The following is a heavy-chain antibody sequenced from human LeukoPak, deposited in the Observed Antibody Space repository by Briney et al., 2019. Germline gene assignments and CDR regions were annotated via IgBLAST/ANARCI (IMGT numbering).Heavy chain of an antibody. J-gene: IGHJ4*02. CDR1: GFTFSDYY. CDR3: ARGAAGFDY. Sequence: PGGSLRLSCAASGFTFSDYYMSWIRQAPGKGLEWVSYISSSGYIYYADSVKGRFTISRDNAKNSLYLQMNSLRAEDTAVYYCARGAAGFDYWGQGTLVTVSS. CDR2: ISSSGYI. V-gene: IGHV3-69-1*01. D-gene: IGHD6-13*01.